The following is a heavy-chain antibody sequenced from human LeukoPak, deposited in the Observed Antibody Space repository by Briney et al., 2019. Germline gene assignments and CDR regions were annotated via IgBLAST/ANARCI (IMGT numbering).Heavy chain of an antibody. CDR3: ARPHSYYDILTGYDQDYFDY. Sequence: ASVKVSCTASGYTFTSYGISWVRQAPGQGLEWMGWISAYNGNTNYAQKLQGGVTMTTDTSTSTAYMELRSLRSDDTAVYYCARPHSYYDILTGYDQDYFDYWGQGTLVTVSS. D-gene: IGHD3-9*01. V-gene: IGHV1-18*04. CDR1: GYTFTSYG. CDR2: ISAYNGNT. J-gene: IGHJ4*02.